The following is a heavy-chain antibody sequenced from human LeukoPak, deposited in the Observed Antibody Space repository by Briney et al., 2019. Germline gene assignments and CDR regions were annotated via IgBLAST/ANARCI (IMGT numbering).Heavy chain of an antibody. J-gene: IGHJ4*02. CDR2: IWYDGSNK. V-gene: IGHV3-33*01. Sequence: GGSLRLSCAASGFTFSSYGMHWVRQAPGKGLEWVAVIWYDGSNKYYADSVEGRFTISRDNSKNTLYLQMNSLRAEDTAVYYCARDRGYDILTGYYTPLDYWGQGTLVTVSS. CDR1: GFTFSSYG. CDR3: ARDRGYDILTGYYTPLDY. D-gene: IGHD3-9*01.